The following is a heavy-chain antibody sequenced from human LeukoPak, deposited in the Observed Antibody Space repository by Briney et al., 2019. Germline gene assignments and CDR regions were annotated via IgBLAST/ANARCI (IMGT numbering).Heavy chain of an antibody. D-gene: IGHD3-16*01. CDR3: ARHWGPNWFDP. CDR1: GGSFSGYY. CDR2: IYYSGST. V-gene: IGHV4-59*08. J-gene: IGHJ5*02. Sequence: PSETLSLTCAVYGGSFSGYYWSWIRQPPGKGLEWIGYIYYSGSTNYNPSLKSRVTISVDTSKNQFSLKLSSVTAADTAVYYCARHWGPNWFDPWGQGTLVTVSS.